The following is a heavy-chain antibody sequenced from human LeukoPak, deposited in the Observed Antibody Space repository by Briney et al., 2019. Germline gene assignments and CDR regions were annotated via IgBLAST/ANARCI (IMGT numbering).Heavy chain of an antibody. J-gene: IGHJ4*02. Sequence: GGSLRLSCAASGFTFNRNAISWFRQAPGKGREWVSTIGGSGYNTFYAHSVKGRFTISRENSNNMLHLQMSSLTGEDTALYYCVRRGDESSGWGDHDYWGQGALVTVSS. CDR2: IGGSGYNT. V-gene: IGHV3-23*01. CDR3: VRRGDESSGWGDHDY. CDR1: GFTFNRNA. D-gene: IGHD6-19*01.